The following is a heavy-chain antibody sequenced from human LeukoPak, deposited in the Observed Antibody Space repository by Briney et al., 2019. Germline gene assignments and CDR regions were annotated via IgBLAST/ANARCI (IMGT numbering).Heavy chain of an antibody. CDR1: GGSITNTNY. D-gene: IGHD2-15*01. CDR2: VNLQGST. CDR3: ARALNPLPGTYYFDY. Sequence: PSETLSLTCGVSGGSITNTNYWTWVRQPPGKGLEWIGEVNLQGSTNYNPSLMGRVAISVDTSENHISLQLTSVTAADTAVYYCARALNPLPGTYYFDYWGQGTLVTVSS. J-gene: IGHJ4*02. V-gene: IGHV4-4*02.